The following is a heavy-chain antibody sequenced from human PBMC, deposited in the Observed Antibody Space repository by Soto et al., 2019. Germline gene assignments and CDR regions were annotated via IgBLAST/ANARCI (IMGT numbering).Heavy chain of an antibody. CDR2: GYYDGNT. V-gene: IGHV4-39*01. CDR1: GDSISSSTYY. J-gene: IGHJ4*02. D-gene: IGHD1-1*01. Sequence: PWETLSLTCSVSGDSISSSTYYWGWMRQAPGMGLEWIASGYYDGNTYDNPSLRSRVTIFVDTSKNQFSLKLSSVTAADAAVYDSARRHGLDIDPHYRGPGTPVTLS. CDR3: ARRHGLDIDPHY.